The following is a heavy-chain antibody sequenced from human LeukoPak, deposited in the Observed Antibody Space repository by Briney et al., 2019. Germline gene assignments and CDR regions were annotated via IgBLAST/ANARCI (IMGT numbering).Heavy chain of an antibody. CDR3: ASQIMTGTIPFDY. V-gene: IGHV4-39*01. D-gene: IGHD1-20*01. Sequence: SETLSLTCTVSGGSISSSSYYWGWIRQPPGKGLEWIGSIYYTGSTYYNPSLKSRVTISVDTSKNQFSLKLSSVTAADAAVYYCASQIMTGTIPFDYWGQGTLVTVSS. CDR2: IYYTGST. CDR1: GGSISSSSYY. J-gene: IGHJ4*02.